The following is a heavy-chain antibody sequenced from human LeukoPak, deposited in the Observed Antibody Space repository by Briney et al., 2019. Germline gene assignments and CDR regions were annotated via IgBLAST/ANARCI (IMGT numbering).Heavy chain of an antibody. Sequence: SGGSLRLSCAASGFTLSSYWMTWVRHTPGKGLEWVANMKHDGSEKNYVDSLKGRLTISRDNARNSLYLQMNSLRDEDTAIYYCARGKYFFDYWGQGTPVTVSS. J-gene: IGHJ4*02. CDR2: MKHDGSEK. V-gene: IGHV3-7*04. D-gene: IGHD2/OR15-2a*01. CDR1: GFTLSSYW. CDR3: ARGKYFFDY.